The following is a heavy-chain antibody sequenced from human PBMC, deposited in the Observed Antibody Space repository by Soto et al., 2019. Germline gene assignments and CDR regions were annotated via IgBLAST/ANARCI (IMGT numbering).Heavy chain of an antibody. Sequence: PGGSLRLSCAASGFTFSSFGMHWVRQAPGKGLEWVAVISYDGKSTYYAGSAKGRFTISRDNSKNTVSLQMNSLRAEDTAVFYCARDGCSSTSCYAGGLGGYYFDSWGQGTLVTVSS. V-gene: IGHV3-30*03. D-gene: IGHD2-2*01. CDR1: GFTFSSFG. CDR3: ARDGCSSTSCYAGGLGGYYFDS. CDR2: ISYDGKST. J-gene: IGHJ4*02.